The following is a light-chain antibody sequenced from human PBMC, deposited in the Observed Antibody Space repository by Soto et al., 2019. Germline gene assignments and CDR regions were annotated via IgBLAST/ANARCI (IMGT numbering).Light chain of an antibody. J-gene: IGKJ4*01. CDR2: GAS. V-gene: IGKV3-20*01. CDR3: QQYVTTPLP. Sequence: EIVFQQSPGTLAFSPGNRATLSCRASQSVGTYLAWYQQKPGQAPRLLIYGASSRATGIPDRFSGSGSGTDFTLTISRLEPEDFAVYYCQQYVTTPLPFGGGTKVDIK. CDR1: QSVGTY.